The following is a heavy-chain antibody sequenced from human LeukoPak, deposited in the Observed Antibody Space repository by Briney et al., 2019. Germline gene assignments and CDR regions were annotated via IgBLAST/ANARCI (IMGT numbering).Heavy chain of an antibody. CDR1: GGSISSGSYY. CDR2: IYTSGST. Sequence: SQTLSLTCTVSGGSISSGSYYWSWIRQPAGKGLEWIGRIYTSGSTNYNPSLKSRVTISVDTSKNQFSLKLSSVTAADTAVYYCARWKHGDHKLDYWGQGTLVTVSS. V-gene: IGHV4-61*02. J-gene: IGHJ4*02. D-gene: IGHD4-17*01. CDR3: ARWKHGDHKLDY.